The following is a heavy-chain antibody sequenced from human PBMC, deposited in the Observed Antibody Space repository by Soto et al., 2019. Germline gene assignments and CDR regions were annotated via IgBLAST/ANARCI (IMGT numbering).Heavy chain of an antibody. V-gene: IGHV4-31*03. CDR2: IYYSGST. CDR3: ARSPTLNCDPGQKGYYFDY. D-gene: IGHD1-20*01. Sequence: QVQLQESGPGLVKPSQTLSLTCTVSGASIISGSNYWSWIRQHPGKGLEWIGYIYYSGSTYYNPSLKSRLTISVDTSKNQFSLNLSSVTAADTAMYYCARSPTLNCDPGQKGYYFDYWGQGTLVTVSS. J-gene: IGHJ4*02. CDR1: GASIISGSNY.